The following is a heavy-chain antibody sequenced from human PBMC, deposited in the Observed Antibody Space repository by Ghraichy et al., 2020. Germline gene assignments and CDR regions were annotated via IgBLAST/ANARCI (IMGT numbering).Heavy chain of an antibody. V-gene: IGHV3-23*01. CDR2: ISGSGGST. D-gene: IGHD6-13*01. J-gene: IGHJ4*02. CDR1: GFTFSSYG. Sequence: GGSLRLSCAASGFTFSSYGMHWVRQAPGKGLEWVSAISGSGGSTYYADSVKGRFTISRDNSKNTLYLQMNSLRAEDTAVYYCAKGWDSSSWYAYWGQGTLVTVSS. CDR3: AKGWDSSSWYAY.